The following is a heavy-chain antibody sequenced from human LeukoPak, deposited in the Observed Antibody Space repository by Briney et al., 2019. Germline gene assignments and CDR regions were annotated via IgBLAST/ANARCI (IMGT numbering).Heavy chain of an antibody. J-gene: IGHJ5*02. Sequence: GGSPRLSCAASGFTFSSYAMHWVRQAPGKGLEWVAVISYDGSNKYYADSVKGRFTISRDNSKNTLYLQMNSLRAEDTAVYYCAREFSGFDPWGQGTLVTVSS. CDR2: ISYDGSNK. CDR1: GFTFSSYA. CDR3: AREFSGFDP. V-gene: IGHV3-30-3*01.